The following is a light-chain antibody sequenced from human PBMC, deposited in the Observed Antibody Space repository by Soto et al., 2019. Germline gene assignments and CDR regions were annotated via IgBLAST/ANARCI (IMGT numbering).Light chain of an antibody. Sequence: QSVLTQPASVSGSPGQSITISCTGTSSDVGGYNYVSWYQQHPGKAPKLMIYDVSNRPSGVSNRFSGSKSGNTASLTISGLQAEDKADYYCSSYTSSSTYVVFGGGTKLTVL. CDR1: SSDVGGYNY. V-gene: IGLV2-14*01. CDR3: SSYTSSSTYVV. J-gene: IGLJ2*01. CDR2: DVS.